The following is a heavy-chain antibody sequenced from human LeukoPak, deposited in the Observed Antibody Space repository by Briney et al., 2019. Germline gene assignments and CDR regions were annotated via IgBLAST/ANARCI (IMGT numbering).Heavy chain of an antibody. J-gene: IGHJ6*03. CDR2: IKPNRGDT. CDR3: ARADSVPAGDYHYWYMDV. CDR1: GITPPHY. V-gene: IGHV1-2*02. D-gene: IGHD2-2*01. Sequence: GGSVKVSCKASGITPPHYIPWGRPDPRQGLRGMGGIKPNRGDTDYAQKFQGRVTMTRDTSISTVYMELSSLRSDDTAVYYCARADSVPAGDYHYWYMDVWGKGTTVTVSS.